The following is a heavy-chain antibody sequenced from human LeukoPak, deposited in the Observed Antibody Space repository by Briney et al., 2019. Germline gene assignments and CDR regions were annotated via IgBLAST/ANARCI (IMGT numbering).Heavy chain of an antibody. CDR2: ISYDGSNK. J-gene: IGHJ4*02. Sequence: PGRSLRLSCAAPGFTFDDYAMHWVRQAPGKGLEWVAVISYDGSNKYYADSVKGRFTISRDNSKNTLYLQMNSLRAEDTAVYYCAKLVSAEYYFDYWGQGTLVTVSS. CDR3: AKLVSAEYYFDY. V-gene: IGHV3-30*18. CDR1: GFTFDDYA. D-gene: IGHD2-2*01.